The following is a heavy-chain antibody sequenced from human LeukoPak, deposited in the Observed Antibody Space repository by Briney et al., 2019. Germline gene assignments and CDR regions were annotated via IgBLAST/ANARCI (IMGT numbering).Heavy chain of an antibody. CDR1: GGSITSSDW. Sequence: SGTLSLPCAVSGGSITSSDWWRWVRQPPGKGLEWIGEIYHSGITHYNPSLRSRLTISVDKSKNQFSLKLSSVTAADTAVYYCARIHCDSISCFYLDYWGQGSLVTVFS. D-gene: IGHD2-2*01. CDR2: IYHSGIT. J-gene: IGHJ4*02. CDR3: ARIHCDSISCFYLDY. V-gene: IGHV4-4*02.